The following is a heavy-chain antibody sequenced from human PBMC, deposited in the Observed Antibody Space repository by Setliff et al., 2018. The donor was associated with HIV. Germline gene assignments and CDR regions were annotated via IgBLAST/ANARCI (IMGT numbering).Heavy chain of an antibody. D-gene: IGHD3-16*01. CDR3: ATVGPTIWGAFDI. Sequence: GASVKVSCKASGATFSSYGISWVRQAPGQGLEWMGGIIPILGIANYAQKFQDRVTITEDTSTDTAYMELSSLRSEDTAVYYCATVGPTIWGAFDIWGQGTMVTVSS. CDR1: GATFSSYG. CDR2: IIPILGIA. J-gene: IGHJ3*02. V-gene: IGHV1-69*10.